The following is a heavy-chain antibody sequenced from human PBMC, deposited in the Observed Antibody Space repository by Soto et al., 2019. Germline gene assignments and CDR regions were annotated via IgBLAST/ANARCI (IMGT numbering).Heavy chain of an antibody. CDR3: ARGKLTGFYDYGDYSWEY. Sequence: QLQLQESGSGLVKPSQTLSLTCAVSGGSISSGGYSWSWIRQPPGKGLEWIGYIYHSGSTYYNPSLKSRVAISVDRSKNQFSLELSSVTAADTAVYYCARGKLTGFYDYGDYSWEYWGQGTLVTVSS. V-gene: IGHV4-30-2*01. J-gene: IGHJ4*02. CDR2: IYHSGST. CDR1: GGSISSGGYS. D-gene: IGHD4-17*01.